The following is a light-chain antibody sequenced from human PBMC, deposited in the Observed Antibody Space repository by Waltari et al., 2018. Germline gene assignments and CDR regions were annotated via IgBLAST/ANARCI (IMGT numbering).Light chain of an antibody. CDR3: QQYDGIVVT. CDR1: QTVSSIS. V-gene: IGKV3-20*01. J-gene: IGKJ4*01. CDR2: GTS. Sequence: PGTLSLSPGERATLSCRASQTVSSISFTWYQQKPGQAPRLLIYGTSNRAIGIPDRFSGSGSGTDFTLTISRLEPEDFAVYYCQQYDGIVVTFGGGTKV.